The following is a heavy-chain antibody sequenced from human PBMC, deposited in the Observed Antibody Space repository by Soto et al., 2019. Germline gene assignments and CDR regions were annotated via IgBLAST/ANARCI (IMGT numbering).Heavy chain of an antibody. CDR1: GYTFTSYA. J-gene: IGHJ3*02. CDR3: ATRQYDSSGYYHPDPFDI. CDR2: INAGNGNT. Sequence: ASVKVSCKASGYTFTSYAMHWVRQAPGQRLEWMGWINAGNGNTKYSQKFQGRVTITRDTSASTAYMELSSLRSEDTAVYYCATRQYDSSGYYHPDPFDIWGQGTMVTVSS. V-gene: IGHV1-3*01. D-gene: IGHD3-22*01.